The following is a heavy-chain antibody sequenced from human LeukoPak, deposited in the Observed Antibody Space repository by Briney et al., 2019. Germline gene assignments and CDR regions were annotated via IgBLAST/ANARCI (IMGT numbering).Heavy chain of an antibody. D-gene: IGHD2-2*01. CDR2: IYYTGST. J-gene: IGHJ4*02. V-gene: IGHV4-59*01. CDR1: GGSIDSYY. Sequence: SETLSLTCTVSGGSIDSYYWSWIRQPPGKGLEWIGYIYYTGSTEYHPSLKSRVTISLGTSKNQFSLKLTSVTAADTAVYYCARVYQSAEYYFDYSGQGNLVSVSS. CDR3: ARVYQSAEYYFDY.